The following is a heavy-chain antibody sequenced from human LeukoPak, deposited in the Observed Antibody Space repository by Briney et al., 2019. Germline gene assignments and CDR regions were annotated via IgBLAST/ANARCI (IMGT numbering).Heavy chain of an antibody. V-gene: IGHV4-59*01. CDR3: ARVDVAAAGFHY. J-gene: IGHJ4*02. CDR2: IYYSGST. Sequence: PSETLSLTRTVSGGSISSYYWSWIRQPPGKGLEWIGYIYYSGSTNYNPSLKSRVTMSVDTSKNQFSLKLSSVTAADTAVYYCARVDVAAAGFHYWGQGTLVTVSS. CDR1: GGSISSYY. D-gene: IGHD6-13*01.